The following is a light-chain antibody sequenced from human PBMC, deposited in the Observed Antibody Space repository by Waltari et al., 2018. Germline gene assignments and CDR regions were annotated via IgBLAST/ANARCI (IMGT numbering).Light chain of an antibody. CDR2: VNSDGSH. CDR1: SGHSSNV. CDR3: QTGGHGTWV. V-gene: IGLV4-69*01. Sequence: QLVLTQSPSVSASLGASVKLTCTLSSGHSSNVVAWLQQRPEKGPRYLMKVNSDGSHSKGDEIPDRFSGSSSGAERYLTISSLQSEDEADYYCQTGGHGTWVFGGGTKLTVL. J-gene: IGLJ3*02.